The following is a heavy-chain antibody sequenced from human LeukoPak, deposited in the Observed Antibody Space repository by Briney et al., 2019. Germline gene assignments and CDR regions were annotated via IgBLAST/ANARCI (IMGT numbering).Heavy chain of an antibody. CDR1: GFTFSSYA. J-gene: IGHJ4*02. CDR2: LSGSDRTT. CDR3: AKDMGYCSGGSCYSDY. D-gene: IGHD2-15*01. Sequence: GGSLRLSCATSGFTFSSYAMSWLRQGPGKGLEWVSSLSGSDRTTYYADSVKGRFTISRDNSKNTLYLQMNSLRAEDTAVYYCAKDMGYCSGGSCYSDYWGQGTLVTVSS. V-gene: IGHV3-23*01.